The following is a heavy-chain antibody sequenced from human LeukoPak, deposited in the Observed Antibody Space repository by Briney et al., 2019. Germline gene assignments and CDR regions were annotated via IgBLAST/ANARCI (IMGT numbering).Heavy chain of an antibody. CDR1: GFTLSNFA. D-gene: IGHD2-2*01. Sequence: PGGSLRLSCAASGFTLSNFAMTWVRQAPGKGLEWVSVISVSGGSTYYADSVKGPFTIPRDNSKSTLYLQMDSLRAEDTAVYFCAKQSAGSSTWYSLHFDYWGQGTLVTVSS. J-gene: IGHJ4*02. CDR2: ISVSGGST. CDR3: AKQSAGSSTWYSLHFDY. V-gene: IGHV3-23*01.